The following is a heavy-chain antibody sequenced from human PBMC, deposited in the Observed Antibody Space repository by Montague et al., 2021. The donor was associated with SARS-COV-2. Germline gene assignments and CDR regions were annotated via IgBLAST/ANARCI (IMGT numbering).Heavy chain of an antibody. Sequence: SETLSLTCTVSGGSISSSSYYWGWIRQPPGEGLEWIGNIYYSGNTHYNPSLKSRVTISVDTSKNQFSLKLSSVTAADTAVYYCANMGVGRITIFGVVSRGGLDYWGQGTLVTVSS. CDR1: GGSISSSSYY. CDR2: IYYSGNT. D-gene: IGHD3-3*01. CDR3: ANMGVGRITIFGVVSRGGLDY. V-gene: IGHV4-39*01. J-gene: IGHJ4*02.